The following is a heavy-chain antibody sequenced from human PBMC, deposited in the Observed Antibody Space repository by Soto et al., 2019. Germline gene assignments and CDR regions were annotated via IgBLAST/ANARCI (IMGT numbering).Heavy chain of an antibody. D-gene: IGHD3-22*01. CDR1: EFTFSNYA. V-gene: IGHV3-23*01. CDR3: AKNPGYYYDSTGYHFDY. J-gene: IGHJ4*02. CDR2: ISYGGGTT. Sequence: EVQLLESGGGLVQPGGSLRLSCAASEFTFSNYAMSWVRQAPGKVLEWVSAISYGGGTTYYADSVKGRFTISRDTSTTTLYLQMKSLRAEDTAVYYCAKNPGYYYDSTGYHFDYWGQGTLVTVSS.